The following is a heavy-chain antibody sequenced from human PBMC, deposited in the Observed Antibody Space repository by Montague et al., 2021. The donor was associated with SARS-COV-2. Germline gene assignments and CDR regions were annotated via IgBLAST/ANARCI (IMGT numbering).Heavy chain of an antibody. CDR3: ASMVRAQVYYFDY. V-gene: IGHV4-39*01. CDR2: IFYSGST. Sequence: SETLSLTCTVSGGSISSSSYYWGWIRQPPGKGLEWIGSIFYSGSTDYNPSLKSRVTISVDTSKNQFSLKLSSVTAADTAVYYCASMVRAQVYYFDYWGQGTLVRLL. J-gene: IGHJ4*02. CDR1: GGSISSSSYY. D-gene: IGHD3-10*01.